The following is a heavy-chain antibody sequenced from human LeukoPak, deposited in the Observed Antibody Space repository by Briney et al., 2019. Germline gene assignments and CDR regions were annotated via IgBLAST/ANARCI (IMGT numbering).Heavy chain of an antibody. CDR1: GVSISSGYYY. D-gene: IGHD3-3*01. Sequence: SETLSLTCSVSGVSISSGYYYWSWIRQHPGKGLEWIGYIFYSGSTYYNPSLKSRVTISVDTSKNQFSLKLSSVTAADTAVYYCARDRGPYDFWSGLTQYYYYMDVWGKGTTVTVSS. J-gene: IGHJ6*03. V-gene: IGHV4-30-4*02. CDR2: IFYSGST. CDR3: ARDRGPYDFWSGLTQYYYYMDV.